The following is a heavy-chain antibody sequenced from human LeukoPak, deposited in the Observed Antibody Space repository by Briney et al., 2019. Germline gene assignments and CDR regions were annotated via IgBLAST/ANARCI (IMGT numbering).Heavy chain of an antibody. CDR2: IYYSGST. CDR3: ARVQMMRQQLGPLFDYYYYYMDV. V-gene: IGHV4-59*01. J-gene: IGHJ6*03. D-gene: IGHD6-13*01. CDR1: GGSLSSYY. Sequence: SETLSLTWTVSGGSLSSYYWSWIRQPPGKGLEWIGYIYYSGSTNYNPSLKSRVTISVDTSKNQFSLKLSSVTAADTAVYYCARVQMMRQQLGPLFDYYYYYMDVWGKGTTVTVSS.